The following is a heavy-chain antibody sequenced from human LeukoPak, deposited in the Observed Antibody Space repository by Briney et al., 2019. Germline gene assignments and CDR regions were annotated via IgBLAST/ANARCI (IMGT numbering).Heavy chain of an antibody. D-gene: IGHD3-3*01. Sequence: TLSLTCTVSGGSISSGDYYWSWIRQPPGKGLEWIGYIYYSGSTYYNPSLKSRVTTSVDTSKNQFSLKLSSVIAADTAVYYCAREYDFWSGGTLNDAFDIWGQGTMVTVSS. V-gene: IGHV4-30-4*01. J-gene: IGHJ3*02. CDR2: IYYSGST. CDR3: AREYDFWSGGTLNDAFDI. CDR1: GGSISSGDYY.